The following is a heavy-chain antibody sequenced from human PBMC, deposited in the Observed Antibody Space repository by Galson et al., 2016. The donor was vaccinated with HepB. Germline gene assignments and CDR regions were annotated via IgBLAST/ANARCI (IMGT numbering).Heavy chain of an antibody. J-gene: IGHJ5*02. CDR2: IFYSGST. V-gene: IGHV4-39*01. CDR3: ARHDFSGGGCLNWFDP. CDR1: GGSTSRSNSY. Sequence: SETLSLTCTVSGGSTSRSNSYWGWIRQPPGKGPEWIGSIFYSGSTYYSPSLKSRVTISIDTSKNQFSLKLSSVTAADTAVYYCARHDFSGGGCLNWFDPLGQGTLVTVS. D-gene: IGHD2-15*01.